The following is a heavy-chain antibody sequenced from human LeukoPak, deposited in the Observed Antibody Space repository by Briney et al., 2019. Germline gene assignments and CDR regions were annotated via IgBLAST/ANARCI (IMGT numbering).Heavy chain of an antibody. CDR1: GFTLSNYD. D-gene: IGHD7-27*01. Sequence: GGSLRLSCVASGFTLSNYDMTWFRQTPGKGLEYVSSIGSGGSTFYAGSVKGRFSISRDISQNTVFLQMNSLRVEDTAMYFCAKKLPGASYYFDFWGQGTLVTVSS. J-gene: IGHJ4*02. CDR3: AKKLPGASYYFDF. CDR2: IGSGGST. V-gene: IGHV3-23*01.